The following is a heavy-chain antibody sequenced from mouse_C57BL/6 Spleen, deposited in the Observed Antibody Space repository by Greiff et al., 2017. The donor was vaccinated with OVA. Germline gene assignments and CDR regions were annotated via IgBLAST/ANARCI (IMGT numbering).Heavy chain of an antibody. J-gene: IGHJ1*03. V-gene: IGHV1-69*01. CDR3: AGGIGYGNYWYFDV. CDR1: GYTFTSYW. D-gene: IGHD2-10*02. Sequence: QVQLQQPGAELVMPGASVKLSCKASGYTFTSYWMHWVKQRPGQGLEWIGEIDPSDSYTNYNQKFKGKSTLTVDKSSSTAYMQLSSLTSEDSAVYYCAGGIGYGNYWYFDVWGTGTTVTVSS. CDR2: IDPSDSYT.